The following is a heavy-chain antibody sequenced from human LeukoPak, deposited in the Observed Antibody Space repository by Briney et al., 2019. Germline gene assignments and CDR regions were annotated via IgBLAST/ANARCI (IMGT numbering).Heavy chain of an antibody. J-gene: IGHJ4*02. D-gene: IGHD2-2*02. CDR3: ARARGCDTPFDY. CDR1: GFTFSGYS. CDR2: IKQDGSEK. V-gene: IGHV3-7*01. Sequence: GGSLRLSCAASGFTFSGYSMNWLRQAPGKGLEWVANIKQDGSEKYYVDSVKGRFTISRDNAKNSLYLQMNSLRAEDTAVYYCARARGCDTPFDYWGQGTLVTVSS.